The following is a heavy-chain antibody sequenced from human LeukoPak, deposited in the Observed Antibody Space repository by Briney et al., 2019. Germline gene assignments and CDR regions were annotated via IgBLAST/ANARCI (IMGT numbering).Heavy chain of an antibody. CDR2: IIPIFGTA. D-gene: IGHD4-11*01. V-gene: IGHV1-69*13. Sequence: GAAGKVSCKAAGGTFTSYAISWVRQAPGQGLEWMGGIIPIFGTANYAQKFQGRVTITADESTSTAYMELSSLRSEDTAVYYCARVPTTTVALTGYYYYYMDVWGKGTTVTVSS. CDR3: ARVPTTTVALTGYYYYYMDV. J-gene: IGHJ6*03. CDR1: GGTFTSYA.